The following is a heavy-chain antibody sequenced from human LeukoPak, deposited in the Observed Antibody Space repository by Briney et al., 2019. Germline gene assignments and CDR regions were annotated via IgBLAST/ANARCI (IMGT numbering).Heavy chain of an antibody. V-gene: IGHV3-30*02. Sequence: GGSLRLSCAASGFTFSSYGMHWVRQAPGKGLEWVAFIRYDGSNKYYADSVKGRFTISRDNSKNTLYLQMNSLRAEDTAVYYCAKAFGDYEATLTDYRGQGTLVTVSS. J-gene: IGHJ4*02. CDR1: GFTFSSYG. CDR2: IRYDGSNK. CDR3: AKAFGDYEATLTDY. D-gene: IGHD4-17*01.